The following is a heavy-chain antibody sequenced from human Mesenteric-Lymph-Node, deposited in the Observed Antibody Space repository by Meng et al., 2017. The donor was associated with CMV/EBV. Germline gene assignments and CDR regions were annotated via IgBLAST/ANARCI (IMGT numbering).Heavy chain of an antibody. J-gene: IGHJ6*02. CDR1: GMSLNNYG. CDR2: IRFDGRSK. CDR3: AKDWAHSTEGPLYSFFYGMDV. V-gene: IGHV3-30*02. D-gene: IGHD3-16*01. Sequence: GGSLRLSCAASGMSLNNYGMHWVRQAPGKGLEWVAFIRFDGRSKYFADSVKGRFTISRDNSKNTLYLQMSSLRTEDTAVYYCAKDWAHSTEGPLYSFFYGMDVWGQGTTVTVS.